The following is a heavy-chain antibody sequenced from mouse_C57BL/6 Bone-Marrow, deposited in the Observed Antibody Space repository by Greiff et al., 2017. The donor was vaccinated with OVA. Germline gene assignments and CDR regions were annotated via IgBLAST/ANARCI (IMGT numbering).Heavy chain of an antibody. J-gene: IGHJ1*03. CDR2: INPNNGGT. V-gene: IGHV1-26*01. CDR3: AKGLHSTGYVEV. D-gene: IGHD2-10*01. CDR1: GYTFTDYY. Sequence: VQLQQSGPELVKPGASVKISCKASGYTFTDYYMNWVKQSHGKSLEWIGDINPNNGGTSYNQKFKGKATLTVDKSSSTAYMELRSLTSEDSAVYYCAKGLHSTGYVEVWGTGTTVTVAS.